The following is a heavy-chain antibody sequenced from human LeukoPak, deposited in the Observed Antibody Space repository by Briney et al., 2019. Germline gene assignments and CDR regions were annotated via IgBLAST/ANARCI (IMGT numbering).Heavy chain of an antibody. CDR1: GGSISSSSYY. J-gene: IGHJ6*03. CDR3: ARDSPRFGYYYYMDV. V-gene: IGHV4-39*02. Sequence: SETLSLTCTVSGGSISSSSYYWGWIRQPPGKGLEWIGSIYYSGSTYYNPSLKSRVTISVDTSKNQFSLKLSSVTAADTAVYYCARDSPRFGYYYYMDVWGKGTTVTISS. D-gene: IGHD3-10*01. CDR2: IYYSGST.